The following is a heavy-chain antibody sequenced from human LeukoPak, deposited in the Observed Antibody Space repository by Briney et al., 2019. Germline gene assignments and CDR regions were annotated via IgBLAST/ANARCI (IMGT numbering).Heavy chain of an antibody. D-gene: IGHD1-1*01. V-gene: IGHV4-34*01. CDR2: INHSGST. J-gene: IGHJ5*02. CDR1: GGSFSGYY. Sequence: SETLSLTCAVYGGSFSGYYWIWIRQPPGKGLEWIGEINHSGSTSYNPSLNSRVTISVDTSKSQFSLKLSSVTAAETAVYYCASCLSTLGRNWFDRWGQGTLVTVSS. CDR3: ASCLSTLGRNWFDR.